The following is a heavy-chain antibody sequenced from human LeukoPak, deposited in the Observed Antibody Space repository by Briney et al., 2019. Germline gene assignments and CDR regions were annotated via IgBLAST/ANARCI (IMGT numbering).Heavy chain of an antibody. D-gene: IGHD6-19*01. CDR3: AKAPGGAVAY. CDR2: INGGGGST. CDR1: GFTFSSYE. J-gene: IGHJ4*02. Sequence: PGGSLRLSCAASGFTFSSYEMNWVRQAPGKGLEWVSAINGGGGSTYCADSVKGRFTISRDNSKNTLYLQMNSLRAEDTAVYYCAKAPGGAVAYWGQGTLVTVSS. V-gene: IGHV3-23*01.